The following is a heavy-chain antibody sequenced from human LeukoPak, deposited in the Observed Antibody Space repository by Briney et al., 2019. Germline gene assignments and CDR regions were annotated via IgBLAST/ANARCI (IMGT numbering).Heavy chain of an antibody. J-gene: IGHJ4*02. D-gene: IGHD2-15*01. Sequence: GGCLRLSCAASGFTFSSYDMHWVRQATGKGLEWVSAIGTAGDTYYPGSVKGRFTISRENAKNSLYLQMNSLRAGDTAVYYCARGGNRYCSGGSCCMFDYWGQGTLVTVSS. CDR2: IGTAGDT. CDR3: ARGGNRYCSGGSCCMFDY. V-gene: IGHV3-13*01. CDR1: GFTFSSYD.